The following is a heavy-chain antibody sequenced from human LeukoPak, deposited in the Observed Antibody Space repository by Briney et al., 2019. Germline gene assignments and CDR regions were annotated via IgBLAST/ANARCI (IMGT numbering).Heavy chain of an antibody. D-gene: IGHD3-22*01. V-gene: IGHV3-23*01. CDR2: ISGSGGST. Sequence: GGSLRLSCAASGFTFSSYGMSWVRQAPGKGLEWVSAISGSGGSTYYADSVKGRFTISRDNSKNTLYLQMNSLKTEDTAVYYCTRRYNYDSSGYYYVRDAFDIWGQGTMVTVSS. J-gene: IGHJ3*02. CDR1: GFTFSSYG. CDR3: TRRYNYDSSGYYYVRDAFDI.